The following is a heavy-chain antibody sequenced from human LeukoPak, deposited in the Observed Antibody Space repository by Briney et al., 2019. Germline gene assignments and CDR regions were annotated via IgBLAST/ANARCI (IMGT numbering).Heavy chain of an antibody. Sequence: PGGSLRLSCAASGFTFSSYSMNWVRQAPGKGLEWVSSISSSGSYIYYGDSVKGRYTISRDNAKNSLYLLMNSLRAEDTAVYYCAREGIGPYFLDFWGQGTMVTVSS. J-gene: IGHJ4*02. D-gene: IGHD2/OR15-2a*01. CDR2: ISSSGSYI. CDR1: GFTFSSYS. CDR3: AREGIGPYFLDF. V-gene: IGHV3-21*01.